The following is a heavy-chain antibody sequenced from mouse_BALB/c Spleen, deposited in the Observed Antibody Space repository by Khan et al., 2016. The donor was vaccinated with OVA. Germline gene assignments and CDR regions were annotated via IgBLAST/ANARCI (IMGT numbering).Heavy chain of an antibody. J-gene: IGHJ3*01. Sequence: QVQLQQSGAELVRPGASVKMSCKAAGYIFSSYMMHWVKQRPGQGLEWIGDINPSSGYNNYNQKFKDKATLTADNSSSTAYMQLSSLTSEDSAVYYCARGDYYSFGYWGQGTLVTVSA. CDR2: INPSSGYN. D-gene: IGHD2-12*01. CDR3: ARGDYYSFGY. CDR1: GYIFSSYM. V-gene: IGHV1-4*01.